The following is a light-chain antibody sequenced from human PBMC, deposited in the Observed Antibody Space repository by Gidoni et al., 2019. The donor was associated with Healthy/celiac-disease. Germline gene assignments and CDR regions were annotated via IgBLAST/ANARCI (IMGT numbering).Light chain of an antibody. CDR3: QQRSNWPLT. V-gene: IGKV3-11*01. CDR1: QSVSSY. Sequence: EIVLPQSPATLSLSPVERATLSCRASQSVSSYLAWYQPKPGQAPRLLFYDASNRATGIPARFSGSGSGTDFTLTISSLEPEDFAVYYCQQRSNWPLTFGGGTKVEIK. CDR2: DAS. J-gene: IGKJ4*01.